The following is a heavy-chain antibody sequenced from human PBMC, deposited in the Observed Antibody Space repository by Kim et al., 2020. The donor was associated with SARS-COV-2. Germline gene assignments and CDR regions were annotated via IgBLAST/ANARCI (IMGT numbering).Heavy chain of an antibody. D-gene: IGHD6-19*01. J-gene: IGHJ6*02. CDR2: IKQDGSEK. Sequence: GGSLRLSCAASGFTFSSYWMSWVRQAPGKGLEWVANIKQDGSEKYYVDSVKGRFTISRDNAKNSLYLQMNSLRAEDTAVYYCARAPGSSGWYVAWRHYYGMDVWGQGTTVTVSS. V-gene: IGHV3-7*03. CDR3: ARAPGSSGWYVAWRHYYGMDV. CDR1: GFTFSSYW.